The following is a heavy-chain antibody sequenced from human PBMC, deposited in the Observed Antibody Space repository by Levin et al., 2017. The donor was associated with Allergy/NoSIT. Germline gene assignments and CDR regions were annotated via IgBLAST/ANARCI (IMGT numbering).Heavy chain of an antibody. CDR3: ARDTPSSPDGDFGPYWYFDV. D-gene: IGHD3-10*01. CDR2: IYYSGNI. V-gene: IGHV4-59*01. J-gene: IGHJ2*01. CDR1: GGSISGYY. Sequence: SETLSLTCTVSGGSISGYYWSWIRQPPGKGLEWIGYIYYSGNINYNPSLKSRVTISVDMSKNQFSLKLSSVIAADTAVYYCARDTPSSPDGDFGPYWYFDVWGRGTVVTVSS.